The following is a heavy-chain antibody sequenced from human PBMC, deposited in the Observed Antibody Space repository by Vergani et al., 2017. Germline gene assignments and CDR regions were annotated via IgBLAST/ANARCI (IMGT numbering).Heavy chain of an antibody. CDR3: ARASGGPFDY. D-gene: IGHD3-10*01. Sequence: QLQLQESGPGLVKPSQTLSLTCAVSGGSISSGGYSWSWIRQPPGKGLEWIGYIYHSGSTYYNPSLKSRVTISVDRSKNQFSLKLSSVTAADTAVYYCARASGGPFDYWGQGTLVTVSS. CDR1: GGSISSGGYS. CDR2: IYHSGST. J-gene: IGHJ4*02. V-gene: IGHV4-30-2*01.